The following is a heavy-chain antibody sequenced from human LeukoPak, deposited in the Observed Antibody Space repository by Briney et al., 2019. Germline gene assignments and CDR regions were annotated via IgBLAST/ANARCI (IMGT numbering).Heavy chain of an antibody. CDR2: IHYSGRT. D-gene: IGHD2-21*01. Sequence: PSETLSLTCSVSGGSINGDYWSWIRQNPGKGLEWIGYIHYSGRTSYNPSLKSRVTISVDTSKNQFSLRLASVTAADTAVYYCAKETVVVPADDWFGPWGQGTLVTVSS. V-gene: IGHV4-59*01. CDR3: AKETVVVPADDWFGP. J-gene: IGHJ5*02. CDR1: GGSINGDY.